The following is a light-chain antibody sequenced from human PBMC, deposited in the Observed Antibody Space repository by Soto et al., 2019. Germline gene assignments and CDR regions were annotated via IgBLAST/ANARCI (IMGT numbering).Light chain of an antibody. CDR3: QQYGDSTVT. V-gene: IGKV3-11*01. Sequence: EIVLTQSPATRSVSPGERATLSCRASQSVSSHLAWFQQRPGQAPRLLIYDASNRATGIPARFSGRGSGTDFSLTISRLENEDFAVYYCQQYGDSTVTFGQGTKVDIK. J-gene: IGKJ1*01. CDR1: QSVSSH. CDR2: DAS.